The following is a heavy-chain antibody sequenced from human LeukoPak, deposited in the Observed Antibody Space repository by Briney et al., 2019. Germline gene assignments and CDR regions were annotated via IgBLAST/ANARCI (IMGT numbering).Heavy chain of an antibody. CDR1: GYSISRGYY. J-gene: IGHJ4*02. V-gene: IGHV4-38-2*01. Sequence: SETLSLTCAVSGYSISRGYYWALIRQPPGKGLEWIETVYHTGSTYYNPSLDSRVTISVDTSKNEFSLNLKSVTAADTAVYYCARAGWIITSGIDYWDQGALVTVSS. D-gene: IGHD3-10*01. CDR3: ARAGWIITSGIDY. CDR2: VYHTGST.